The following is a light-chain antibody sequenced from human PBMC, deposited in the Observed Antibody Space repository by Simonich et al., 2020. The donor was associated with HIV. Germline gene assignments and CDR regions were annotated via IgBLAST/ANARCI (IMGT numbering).Light chain of an antibody. J-gene: IGKJ1*01. CDR1: QSVSSN. CDR2: GAS. Sequence: EIVMTQSPVTLSVSPGERATLTCRASQSVSSNVAWYQQKPGQAPRLLVYGASTRATGIPARFSGSGSVTEFTLTISSMQSEDFAVYYCQQYNNWPRTFGQGTKVEIK. CDR3: QQYNNWPRT. V-gene: IGKV3-15*01.